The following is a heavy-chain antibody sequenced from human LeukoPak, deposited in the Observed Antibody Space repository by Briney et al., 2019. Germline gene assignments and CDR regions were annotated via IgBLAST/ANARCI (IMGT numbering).Heavy chain of an antibody. J-gene: IGHJ6*03. CDR3: ARVYQLLSPYYYYYMDV. Sequence: ASVKVSRKASGYTFTSYDINWVRQATGRGLEWMGWMNPNSGNTGYAQKFQGRVTMTRNTSISTAYMELSSLRSEDTAVYYCARVYQLLSPYYYYYMDVWGKGTTVTVSS. D-gene: IGHD2-2*01. CDR1: GYTFTSYD. CDR2: MNPNSGNT. V-gene: IGHV1-8*01.